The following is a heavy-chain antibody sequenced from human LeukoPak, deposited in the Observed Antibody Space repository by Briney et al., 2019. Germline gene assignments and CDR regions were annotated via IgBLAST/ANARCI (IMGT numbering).Heavy chain of an antibody. D-gene: IGHD3-16*01. V-gene: IGHV1-69*04. Sequence: GSSVKVSSKASGGTFSSYAMNWVRQAPGQGLEWVARIIPLLGITNHAQKLQGRVTVTADTSTNTAYMELSSLISDDTAVYYCARARSRITFGGIRHAFDIWGQGTLVTVSS. CDR1: GGTFSSYA. J-gene: IGHJ3*02. CDR2: IIPLLGIT. CDR3: ARARSRITFGGIRHAFDI.